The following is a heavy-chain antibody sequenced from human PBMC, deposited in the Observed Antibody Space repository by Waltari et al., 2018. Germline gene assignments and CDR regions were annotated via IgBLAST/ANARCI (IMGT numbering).Heavy chain of an antibody. Sequence: QVQLQQWGAGLLKPSETLSLTCAVYGGSFSGYYWSWIRQPPGKGLEWLGEINHWGSTNDTPSLKSGVTISVDTSKNQFSLKLSSVTAADTAVYYCARVVGYCSRTSCYALYYYYGMDVWGQGTTVTVSS. D-gene: IGHD2-2*01. CDR3: ARVVGYCSRTSCYALYYYYGMDV. CDR2: INHWGST. V-gene: IGHV4-34*01. J-gene: IGHJ6*02. CDR1: GGSFSGYY.